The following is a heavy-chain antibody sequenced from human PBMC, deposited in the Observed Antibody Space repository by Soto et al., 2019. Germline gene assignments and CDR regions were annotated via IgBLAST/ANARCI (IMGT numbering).Heavy chain of an antibody. V-gene: IGHV3-13*04. J-gene: IGHJ4*02. D-gene: IGHD3-10*01. CDR2: IGTAGDA. CDR1: GFTFSSYD. CDR3: ARAFITGVLDY. Sequence: HPGGSLRLSCAASGFTFSSYDMHWVRQVTGKGLEWDSAIGTAGDAYYPNYKNGRFTISRENAKNSLYLQMNSLRAGDTAVYYCARAFITGVLDYWGQGT.